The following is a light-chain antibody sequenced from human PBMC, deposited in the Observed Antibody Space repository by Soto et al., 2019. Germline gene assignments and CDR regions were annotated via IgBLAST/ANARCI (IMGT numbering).Light chain of an antibody. Sequence: EVVLTQSPATLSLSPGERATISCRASQSVGTLGWYQQKPGRAPRLIIYDASNRAGGVPPRFSASGSGTEFTLTISSLEPDDFAVYYCQQRSTWLTFGGGTKVDIK. V-gene: IGKV3-11*01. J-gene: IGKJ4*01. CDR3: QQRSTWLT. CDR2: DAS. CDR1: QSVGT.